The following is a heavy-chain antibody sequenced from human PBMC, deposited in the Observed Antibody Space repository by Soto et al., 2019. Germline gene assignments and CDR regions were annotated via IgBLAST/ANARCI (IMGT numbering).Heavy chain of an antibody. V-gene: IGHV3-30-3*01. Sequence: GGSLRLSCAASGFTFSIYAMHWVRHAPGKGLEWVSVISYGGSNKYYADSVKGRFTISRDNSKNTLYLQMNSLRDEDTAVYYCAGIGSKNFDYWGQGTLVTVSS. J-gene: IGHJ4*02. D-gene: IGHD3-10*01. CDR1: GFTFSIYA. CDR2: ISYGGSNK. CDR3: AGIGSKNFDY.